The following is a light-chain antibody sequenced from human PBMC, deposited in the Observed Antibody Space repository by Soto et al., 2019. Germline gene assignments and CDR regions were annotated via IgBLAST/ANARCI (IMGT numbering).Light chain of an antibody. CDR3: QQYGSSPRT. CDR1: QSVSSSY. V-gene: IGKV3-20*01. Sequence: EIVLTQSPGTLSLSPGERATLSCRASQSVSSSYLAWYQQKPGQAPRLLIYGASSRATGIPDRFSGSGSGTDFTLTISRLEPEDFVVYYCQQYGSSPRTFGQGTLLEIK. J-gene: IGKJ5*01. CDR2: GAS.